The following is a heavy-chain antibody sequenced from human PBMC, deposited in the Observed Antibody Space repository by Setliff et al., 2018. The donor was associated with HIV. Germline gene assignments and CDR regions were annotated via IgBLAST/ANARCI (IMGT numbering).Heavy chain of an antibody. J-gene: IGHJ5*02. V-gene: IGHV4-59*12. D-gene: IGHD3-3*01. CDR3: ARDFNFWSGYYTQSWFDA. Sequence: LSLTCTVSGDSISSYYWSWIRQPPGKGLEWIGYIYYSGSTNYNPSLKSRVTISVDTSKNQFSLKLSSVTAADTAVYYCARDFNFWSGYYTQSWFDAWGQGTLVTV. CDR2: IYYSGST. CDR1: GDSISSYY.